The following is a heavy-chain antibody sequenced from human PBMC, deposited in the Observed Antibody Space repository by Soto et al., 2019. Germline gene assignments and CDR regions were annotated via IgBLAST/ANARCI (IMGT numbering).Heavy chain of an antibody. J-gene: IGHJ4*02. CDR1: GGSISSYY. Sequence: SETLSLTCTVSGGSISSYYWSWIRQPPGKGLEWIGYIYYSGSTNYNPSLKSRVTISVDTSKNQFSLKLSSVTAADTAVYYCARGDYCSGGSRYPFDYWGQGTLVTVSS. V-gene: IGHV4-59*01. CDR2: IYYSGST. D-gene: IGHD2-15*01. CDR3: ARGDYCSGGSRYPFDY.